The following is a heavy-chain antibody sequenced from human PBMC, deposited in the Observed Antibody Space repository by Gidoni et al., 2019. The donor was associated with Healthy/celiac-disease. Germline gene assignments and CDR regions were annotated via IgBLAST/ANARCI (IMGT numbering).Heavy chain of an antibody. CDR1: GGSISSSNW. D-gene: IGHD3-3*01. CDR2: IYHSGST. CDR3: ARLSSYDFWSGYVYWFDP. J-gene: IGHJ5*02. V-gene: IGHV4-4*02. Sequence: QVQLQESGPGLVKPSGTLSLTCAVSGGSISSSNWWSWVRQPPGKGLEWIGEIYHSGSTNYNPSLKSRVTISVDKSKNQFSLKLSSVTAADTAVYYCARLSSYDFWSGYVYWFDPWGQGTLVTVSS.